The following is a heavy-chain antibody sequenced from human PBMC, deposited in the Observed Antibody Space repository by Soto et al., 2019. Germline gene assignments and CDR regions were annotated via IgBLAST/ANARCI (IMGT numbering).Heavy chain of an antibody. CDR2: IKQDGSEK. CDR1: GFTFSSYW. D-gene: IGHD6-6*01. J-gene: IGHJ4*02. Sequence: EVQLVESGGGLVQPGGSLRLSCAASGFTFSSYWMSWVRQAPGKGLEWVANIKQDGSEKYYVDSVKGRFTISRDNAKNSLYLQMNSLRAEDTAVYYCARVGSSAYPHYFDYWGQGTLVTVSS. V-gene: IGHV3-7*05. CDR3: ARVGSSAYPHYFDY.